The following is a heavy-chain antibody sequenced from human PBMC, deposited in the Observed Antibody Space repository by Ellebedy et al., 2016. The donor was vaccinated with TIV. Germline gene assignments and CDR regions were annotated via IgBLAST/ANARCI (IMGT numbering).Heavy chain of an antibody. J-gene: IGHJ5*02. CDR3: ARHVYHNSRPDT. V-gene: IGHV4-4*02. Sequence: SETLSLXCAVSGGSVSSDNWWSWVRQPPGKGLEWIGQIYHSGTTNYNPSLKSRVTISVDESNNQISLNMSSVTAADTAVYYCARHVYHNSRPDTWGQGTLVTVSS. CDR1: GGSVSSDNW. D-gene: IGHD2/OR15-2a*01. CDR2: IYHSGTT.